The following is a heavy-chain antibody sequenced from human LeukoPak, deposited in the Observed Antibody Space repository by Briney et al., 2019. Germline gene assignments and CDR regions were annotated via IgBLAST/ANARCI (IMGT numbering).Heavy chain of an antibody. J-gene: IGHJ4*02. CDR1: GGSLSGYY. D-gene: IGHD4-17*01. Sequence: SETLSLTCAVYGGSLSGYYWNWIRQPPGKGLEWIGEINHRGTTNYNPSLKSRVTISVDMSKNQFSLKVTSVTAADTAVFYCARQMNTVTADYWGQGTLVTVSS. V-gene: IGHV4-34*01. CDR2: INHRGTT. CDR3: ARQMNTVTADY.